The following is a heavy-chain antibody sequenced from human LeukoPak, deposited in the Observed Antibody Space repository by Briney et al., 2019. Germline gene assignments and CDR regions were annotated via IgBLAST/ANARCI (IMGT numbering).Heavy chain of an antibody. CDR3: ARGPMTREPLNHGMDV. J-gene: IGHJ6*02. Sequence: PSETLSLTCAVYGGSFSGYYWSWIRQPPGKGLEWIGEINHSGSTNYNPSLKSRVTISVDTSKNQFSLKLSSVTAADTAVYYCARGPMTREPLNHGMDVWGQGTTVTVSS. CDR1: GGSFSGYY. CDR2: INHSGST. V-gene: IGHV4-34*01. D-gene: IGHD3-10*01.